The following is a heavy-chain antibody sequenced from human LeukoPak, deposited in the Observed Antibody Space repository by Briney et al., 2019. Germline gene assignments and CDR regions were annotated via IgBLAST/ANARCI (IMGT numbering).Heavy chain of an antibody. D-gene: IGHD3-3*01. Sequence: SETLSLTCTVSGGSISSYYWSWIRQPPGKGLEWIGYIYYSGSTNYNPSLKSRVTISVDTSKNQFSLKLSSVTAADTAVYYCARGSYDFWSGRDAFDIWGQGTMVTVSS. CDR2: IYYSGST. CDR1: GGSISSYY. V-gene: IGHV4-59*01. J-gene: IGHJ3*02. CDR3: ARGSYDFWSGRDAFDI.